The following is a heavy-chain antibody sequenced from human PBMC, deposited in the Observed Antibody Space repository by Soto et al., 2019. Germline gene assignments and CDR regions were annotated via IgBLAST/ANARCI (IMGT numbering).Heavy chain of an antibody. V-gene: IGHV4-61*05. D-gene: IGHD6-19*01. CDR2: IYYSGST. Sequence: SETLSLTCTVSGGSISSSSYYWGWIRQPPGKGLEWIGYIYYSGSTNYNPSLKSRVTISVDTSKNQFSLKLSSVTAADTAVYYCARVTAVAAYDYWGQGTLVTVSS. CDR3: ARVTAVAAYDY. CDR1: GGSISSSSYY. J-gene: IGHJ4*02.